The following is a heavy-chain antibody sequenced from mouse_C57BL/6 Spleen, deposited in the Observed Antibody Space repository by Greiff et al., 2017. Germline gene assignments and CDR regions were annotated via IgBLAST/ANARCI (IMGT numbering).Heavy chain of an antibody. D-gene: IGHD1-1*01. V-gene: IGHV1-72*01. Sequence: VQLQQPGAELVKPGASVKLSCKASGYTFTSYWMHWVKQRPGRGLEWIGRIDPNSGGTKYNEKFKSKATLTVDNPSSSAYMQLSSLTSEDSADCYCARSILRSAYARDYWGQGTSVTVSS. CDR1: GYTFTSYW. CDR2: IDPNSGGT. CDR3: ARSILRSAYARDY. J-gene: IGHJ4*01.